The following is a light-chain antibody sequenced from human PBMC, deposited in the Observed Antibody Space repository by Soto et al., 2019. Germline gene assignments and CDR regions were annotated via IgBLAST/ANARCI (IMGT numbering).Light chain of an antibody. Sequence: DIQMTQSPSTLSASVGDRVTITCRASQSISSWLAWYQQKPGKAPKLLIYKASSLAGGVPSMFSCSGSGTDFTLTISSLQPDDFATYYCQQYHSYSLTFGGGTKVDIK. CDR3: QQYHSYSLT. CDR2: KAS. V-gene: IGKV1-5*03. J-gene: IGKJ4*01. CDR1: QSISSW.